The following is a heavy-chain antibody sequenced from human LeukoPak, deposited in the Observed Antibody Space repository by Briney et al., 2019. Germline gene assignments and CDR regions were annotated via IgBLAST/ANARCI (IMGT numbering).Heavy chain of an antibody. CDR2: ISTTGDIT. CDR1: GFTFSTYA. D-gene: IGHD6-19*01. J-gene: IGHJ4*02. CDR3: AKPAVSGWYGFDY. Sequence: GGSLRLSCAASGFTFSTYAMAWVRQAPGKGLEWVSSISTTGDITYFADSVRGRFTISRDNSKNTLYLQMNSLRAEDTAVYYCAKPAVSGWYGFDYWGQGTLVTVSS. V-gene: IGHV3-23*01.